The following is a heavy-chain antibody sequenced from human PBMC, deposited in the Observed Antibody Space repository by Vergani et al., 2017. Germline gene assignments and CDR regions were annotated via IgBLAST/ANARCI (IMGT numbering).Heavy chain of an antibody. V-gene: IGHV2-70*04. CDR3: AQIXSKNGYNYDAFDI. Sequence: KESGPGLVKPSETLSLTCTLSGFSVNSHPMRVIWIRQPPGKALEWLARIDWDDDKFYDRSLKTRLTISKDTSKNQVVLRMTNMDPVDTAMYYCAQIXSKNGYNYDAFDIWGQGTMVIVSS. D-gene: IGHD5-24*01. J-gene: IGHJ3*02. CDR2: IDWDDDK. CDR1: GFSVNSHPMR.